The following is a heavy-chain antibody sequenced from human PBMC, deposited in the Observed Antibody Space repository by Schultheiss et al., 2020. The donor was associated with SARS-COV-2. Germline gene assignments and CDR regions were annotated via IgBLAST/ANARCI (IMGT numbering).Heavy chain of an antibody. CDR3: AKVDTAMVTFDAFDI. Sequence: GGSLRLSCAASGFTFSSYSMNWVRQAPGKGLEWVSYISSSSSTIYYADSVKGRFTISRDNAKNSLYLQMNSLRAEDTAVYYCAKVDTAMVTFDAFDIWGQGTMVTVSS. V-gene: IGHV3-48*01. D-gene: IGHD5-18*01. CDR1: GFTFSSYS. J-gene: IGHJ3*02. CDR2: ISSSSSTI.